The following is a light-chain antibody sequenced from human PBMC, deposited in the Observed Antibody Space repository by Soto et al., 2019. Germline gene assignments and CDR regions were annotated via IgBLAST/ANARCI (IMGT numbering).Light chain of an antibody. CDR2: GAS. CDR1: QSVSSSY. V-gene: IGKV3D-15*01. J-gene: IGKJ5*01. Sequence: EIVWTQSPVTLSFSPVERATLSCGSSQSVSSSYLAWYQQKPGQAPRLLIYGASTRATGIPARFSGSGSGTEFTLTISSLQSEDFTVYYCQQYNNWPAITFGQGTRLEIK. CDR3: QQYNNWPAIT.